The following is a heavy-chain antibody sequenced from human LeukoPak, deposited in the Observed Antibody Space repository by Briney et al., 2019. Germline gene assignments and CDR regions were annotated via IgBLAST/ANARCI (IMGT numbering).Heavy chain of an antibody. J-gene: IGHJ4*02. CDR3: ARAGSSWVRYFDY. V-gene: IGHV4-59*01. D-gene: IGHD6-13*01. CDR2: IYYSGST. CDR1: GGSISSYY. Sequence: SETLSLTCTVSGGSISSYYWRWIRQPPGKGLEWIGYIYYSGSTNYNPSLKSRVTISVDTSKNQFSLKLSSVTAADTAVYYCARAGSSWVRYFDYWGQGTLVTVSS.